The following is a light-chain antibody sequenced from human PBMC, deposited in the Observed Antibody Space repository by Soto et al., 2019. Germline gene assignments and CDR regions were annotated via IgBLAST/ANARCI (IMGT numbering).Light chain of an antibody. CDR1: SSNIGTNY. CDR2: TNN. V-gene: IGLV1-47*02. J-gene: IGLJ2*01. Sequence: QSALTQPPSASATPGQRVTVSCSGSSSNIGTNYVYWYQHLPGAAPKLLIFTNNQRPSGVPDRFSASKSGTSASLAISGLRSEDEGDYYCAATDDSLGGPVFGGGTKVTVL. CDR3: AATDDSLGGPV.